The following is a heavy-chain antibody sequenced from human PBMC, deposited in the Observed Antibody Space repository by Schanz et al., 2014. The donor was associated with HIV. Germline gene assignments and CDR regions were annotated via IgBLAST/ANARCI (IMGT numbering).Heavy chain of an antibody. CDR3: GKGSMGATEYYYGMDV. D-gene: IGHD1-26*01. CDR2: MSWNRRRI. Sequence: EVQLMESGGGLVQPGRSLRLSCAASGFTLEDYAMHWVRQAPGKGLEWVSGMSWNRRRIGYGDAVKGRFTISRDNANNFVYPGMNGLGVEDPALYYCGKGSMGATEYYYGMDVRGQGTMVTVSS. J-gene: IGHJ6*02. CDR1: GFTLEDYA. V-gene: IGHV3-9*01.